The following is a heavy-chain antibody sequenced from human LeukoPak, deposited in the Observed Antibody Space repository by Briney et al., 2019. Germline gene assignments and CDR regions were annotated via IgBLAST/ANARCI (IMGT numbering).Heavy chain of an antibody. V-gene: IGHV3-23*01. CDR1: GFTFSSYA. CDR3: ARDDCSSSSCLTY. CDR2: ISGSGGST. D-gene: IGHD2-2*01. J-gene: IGHJ4*02. Sequence: GSLRLSCAASGFTFSSYAMSWVRQAPGKGLEWVSAISGSGGSTYYADSVKGRFTISRDNSKNTLYLQMNSLRAEDTAVYYCARDDCSSSSCLTYWGQGTLVTVSS.